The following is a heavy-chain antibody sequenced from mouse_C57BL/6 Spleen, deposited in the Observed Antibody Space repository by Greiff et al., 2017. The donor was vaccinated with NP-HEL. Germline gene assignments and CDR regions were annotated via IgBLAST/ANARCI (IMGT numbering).Heavy chain of an antibody. CDR3: ARRFTTVVDYYAMDY. J-gene: IGHJ4*01. V-gene: IGHV14-2*01. CDR1: GFNIKDYY. D-gene: IGHD1-1*01. CDR2: IDPEDGET. Sequence: VQLKESGAELVKPGASVKLSCTASGFNIKDYYMHWVKQRTEQGLEWIGRIDPEDGETKYAPKFQGTATITADTSSNTAYLQLSSLTSEDTAVYYCARRFTTVVDYYAMDYWGQGTSVTVSS.